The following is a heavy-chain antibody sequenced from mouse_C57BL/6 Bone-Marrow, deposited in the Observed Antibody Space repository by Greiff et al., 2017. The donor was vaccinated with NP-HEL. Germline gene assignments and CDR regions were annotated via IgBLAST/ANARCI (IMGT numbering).Heavy chain of an antibody. CDR1: GYAFTNYL. J-gene: IGHJ1*03. D-gene: IGHD1-1*01. Sequence: VQLTESGAELVRPGTSVKVSCKASGYAFTNYLIEWVKQRPGQGLEWIGVINPGSGGTNYNEKFKGQATLTADKSSSTAYMQLSSLTAEDSAVYCWARQDTVGATREYFDVWGTGTTVTVSS. V-gene: IGHV1-54*01. CDR2: INPGSGGT. CDR3: ARQDTVGATREYFDV.